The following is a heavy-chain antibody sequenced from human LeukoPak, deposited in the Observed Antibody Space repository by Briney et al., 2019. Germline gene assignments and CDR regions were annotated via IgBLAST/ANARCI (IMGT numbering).Heavy chain of an antibody. CDR1: GFTFSSYG. CDR3: AKDLRWELRCYFDY. D-gene: IGHD1-26*01. CDR2: ISYDGSNK. V-gene: IGHV3-30*18. J-gene: IGHJ4*02. Sequence: PGGSLRLSCAASGFTFSSYGMHWVRQAPGKGLEWVAVISYDGSNKYYADSVKGRFTISRDNSKNTLYLQMNSLRAEDTAVYYCAKDLRWELRCYFDYWGQGTLVTVSS.